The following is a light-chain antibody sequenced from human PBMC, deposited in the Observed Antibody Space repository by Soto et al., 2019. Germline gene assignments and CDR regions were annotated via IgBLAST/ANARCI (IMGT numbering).Light chain of an antibody. Sequence: DFQLPLSPSSLSAPVGVRVPIACRASQGIGRWVAWYQQKPGEAPKVLIYAASSWRSGVPSRFSGSGYGTDFSLTISSLQPEDFATYYCKQSRSCPLTFGGGTKVDIK. CDR1: QGIGRW. V-gene: IGKV1-12*01. J-gene: IGKJ4*01. CDR3: KQSRSCPLT. CDR2: AAS.